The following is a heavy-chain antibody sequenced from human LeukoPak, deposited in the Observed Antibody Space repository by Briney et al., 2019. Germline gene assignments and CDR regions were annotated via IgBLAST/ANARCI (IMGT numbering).Heavy chain of an antibody. Sequence: SETLSLTCTVSGGSITGYYWSWLRQPPGKRLEWIAYIHYSGTTKYNPSLKSRVTISVDTSNNQFSLKFYSVTAADTAVYYCARTPRRGGFDYWGQGALVTVSS. J-gene: IGHJ4*02. V-gene: IGHV4-59*01. CDR1: GGSITGYY. CDR2: IHYSGTT. CDR3: ARTPRRGGFDY. D-gene: IGHD2-15*01.